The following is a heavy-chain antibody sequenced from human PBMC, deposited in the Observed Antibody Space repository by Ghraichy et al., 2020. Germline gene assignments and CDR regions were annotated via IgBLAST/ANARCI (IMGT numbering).Heavy chain of an antibody. Sequence: SETLSLTCTVSGGSISSYYWSWIRQPPGKGLEWIGYIYYSGSTNYNPSLKSRVTISVDTSKNQFSLKLSSVTAADTAVYYCASGRIAVAGVPMLHLDPWGQGTLVTVSS. CDR1: GGSISSYY. D-gene: IGHD6-19*01. CDR2: IYYSGST. V-gene: IGHV4-59*01. CDR3: ASGRIAVAGVPMLHLDP. J-gene: IGHJ5*02.